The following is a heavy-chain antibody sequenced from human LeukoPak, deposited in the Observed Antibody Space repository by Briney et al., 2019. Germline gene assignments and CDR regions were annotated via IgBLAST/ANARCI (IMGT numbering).Heavy chain of an antibody. CDR1: GFIFSSYG. D-gene: IGHD3-3*01. Sequence: GGSLRLSCAASGFIFSSYGMHWVRQAAGKGLDWVAFMRYDGSNKYYADSVKGRFTISRDNSKNTLYLQMNSPRAEDTAVYYCAKEFTIFGGPGYFAYWGQGTLVTVSS. CDR3: AKEFTIFGGPGYFAY. CDR2: MRYDGSNK. V-gene: IGHV3-30*02. J-gene: IGHJ4*02.